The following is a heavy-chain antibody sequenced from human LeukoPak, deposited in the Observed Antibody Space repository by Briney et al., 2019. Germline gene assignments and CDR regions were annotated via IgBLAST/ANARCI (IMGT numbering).Heavy chain of an antibody. V-gene: IGHV4-38-2*02. D-gene: IGHD3-22*01. Sequence: SETLSLTCAVSGYSISSGYYWGWIRQPPGKGLEWIGSIYHSGSTYYNPSLKSRVTISVDTSKNQFSLKLSSVIAADTAVYYCAREGHYYDSSGYYYYYYMDVWGKGTTVTVSS. J-gene: IGHJ6*03. CDR3: AREGHYYDSSGYYYYYYMDV. CDR1: GYSISSGYY. CDR2: IYHSGST.